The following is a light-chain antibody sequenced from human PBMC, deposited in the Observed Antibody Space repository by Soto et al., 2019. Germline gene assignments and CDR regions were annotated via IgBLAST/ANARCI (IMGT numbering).Light chain of an antibody. J-gene: IGLJ3*02. CDR1: SSDVGGYNF. V-gene: IGLV2-8*01. CDR3: CSFGGGNKVL. CDR2: EVS. Sequence: QSALTRPPSASGSPGQSVTISCTGTSSDVGGYNFVSWYQQHPGKVPKPMIYEVSKRPSGVPDRFSGSKSGNTASLTVSGLQAEDEADYYCCSFGGGNKVLFGGGTKLTVL.